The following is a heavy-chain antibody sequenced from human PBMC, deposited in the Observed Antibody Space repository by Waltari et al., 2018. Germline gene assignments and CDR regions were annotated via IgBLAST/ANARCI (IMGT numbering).Heavy chain of an antibody. V-gene: IGHV3-74*01. CDR1: GFTFSSYW. CDR3: ARVPIAADYFDY. CDR2: INSDGSST. D-gene: IGHD6-25*01. Sequence: EVQLVVSGGGLVQPGGSLRLSCAASGFTFSSYWMHWVRQAPGKGLVGVSRINSDGSSTSYADSVKGRFTISRDNAKNTLYLQMNSLRAEDTAVYYCARVPIAADYFDYWGQGTLVTVSS. J-gene: IGHJ4*02.